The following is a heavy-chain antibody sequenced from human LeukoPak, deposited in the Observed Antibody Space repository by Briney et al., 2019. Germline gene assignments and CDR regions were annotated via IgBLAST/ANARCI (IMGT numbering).Heavy chain of an antibody. V-gene: IGHV1-18*01. D-gene: IGHD3-10*01. CDR2: ISAYNGNT. Sequence: ASVKVSCKASGYTFTSYGISWVRQVPGQGLEWMGWISAYNGNTNYAQKLQGRVTMTTDTSTSTAYMELRSLRSDDTAVYYCARAAPFGEPEPFDYWGQGTLVTVSS. CDR1: GYTFTSYG. J-gene: IGHJ4*02. CDR3: ARAAPFGEPEPFDY.